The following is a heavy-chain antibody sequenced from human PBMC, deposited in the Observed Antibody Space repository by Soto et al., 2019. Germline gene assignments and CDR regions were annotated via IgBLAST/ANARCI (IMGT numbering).Heavy chain of an antibody. V-gene: IGHV3-30-3*01. Sequence: GGSLRLSCAASGFTFSSYAMHWVRQSPGKGLEWVAVISYDGSNKYYADSVKGRFTISRDNSKNTLYLQMNSLRAEDTAVHYCARVFTGSGSDRTLDYYYYGMDVWGQGTTVTVS. CDR2: ISYDGSNK. CDR3: ARVFTGSGSDRTLDYYYYGMDV. J-gene: IGHJ6*02. D-gene: IGHD3-10*01. CDR1: GFTFSSYA.